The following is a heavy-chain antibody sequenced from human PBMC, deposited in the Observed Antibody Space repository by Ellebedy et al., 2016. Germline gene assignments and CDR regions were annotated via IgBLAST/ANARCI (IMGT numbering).Heavy chain of an antibody. V-gene: IGHV4-31*03. D-gene: IGHD1/OR15-1a*01. CDR2: IYYSGST. J-gene: IGHJ6*02. CDR1: GGSISSGDYY. Sequence: SETLSLTCTVSGGSISSGDYYWSWIRQHPGKGLEWIGYIYYSGSTYYNPSLKSRVTISVDTSKNQFSLKLSSVTAADTAVYYCARGRINWNNRGYYYGMDVWGQGTTVTVSS. CDR3: ARGRINWNNRGYYYGMDV.